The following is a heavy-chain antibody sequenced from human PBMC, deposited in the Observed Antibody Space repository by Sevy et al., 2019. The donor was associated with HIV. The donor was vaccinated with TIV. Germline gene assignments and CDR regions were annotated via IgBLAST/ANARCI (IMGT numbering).Heavy chain of an antibody. J-gene: IGHJ4*02. CDR3: ARGYGSFDY. CDR1: GYTFTSYH. V-gene: IGHV1-46*01. CDR2: INPSGGRT. D-gene: IGHD5-18*01. Sequence: ASVKVSCRASGYTFTSYHMHWVRQAPGQGLGWMGIINPSGGRTNYAQKFQGRVTMTSDKSTRTVYMELSSLKFVDTAVYFCARGYGSFDYWGPGTPVTVSS.